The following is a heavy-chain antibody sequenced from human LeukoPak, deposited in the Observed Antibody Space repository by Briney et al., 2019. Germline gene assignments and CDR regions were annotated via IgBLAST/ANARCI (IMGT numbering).Heavy chain of an antibody. D-gene: IGHD3-10*02. CDR3: AELGITMIGGV. J-gene: IGHJ6*04. CDR1: GFTFSSYE. CDR2: ISSSGSTI. Sequence: PGGSLRLSCAASGFTFSSYEMNWVRQAPGKGLEWVSYISSSGSTINYADSVKGRFTISRDSAKNSLYLQMNSLRAEDTAVYYCAELGITMIGGVWGKGTTVTISS. V-gene: IGHV3-48*03.